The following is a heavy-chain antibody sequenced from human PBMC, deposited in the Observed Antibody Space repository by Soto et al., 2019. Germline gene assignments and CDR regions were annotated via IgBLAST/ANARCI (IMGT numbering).Heavy chain of an antibody. V-gene: IGHV4-59*03. CDR2: IHNSRST. CDR1: GGSITRYY. CDR3: AKRRSGNAC. D-gene: IGHD3-10*01. Sequence: QVQLQESGPGLVKTSETLSLTCTVSGGSITRYYWSWIRQPPGKGLEWIGYIHNSRSTSYIPPPQCRATISAGVPTYQFTLGLRSVPAAVTAVYNCAKRRSGNACCGHGKLVTV. J-gene: IGHJ4*01.